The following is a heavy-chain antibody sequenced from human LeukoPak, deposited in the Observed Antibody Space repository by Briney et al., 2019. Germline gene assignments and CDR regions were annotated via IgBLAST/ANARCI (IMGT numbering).Heavy chain of an antibody. V-gene: IGHV3-23*01. CDR1: GFTFSSYS. J-gene: IGHJ4*02. Sequence: GGSLRLSCAASGFTFSSYSMNWVRQAPGKGLEWVSAISGSGGSTYYADSVKGRFTISRDNSKNTLYLQMNSLRAEDAAVYYCAKEKAHSSSWDYFDYWGQGTLVTVSS. CDR2: ISGSGGST. CDR3: AKEKAHSSSWDYFDY. D-gene: IGHD6-6*01.